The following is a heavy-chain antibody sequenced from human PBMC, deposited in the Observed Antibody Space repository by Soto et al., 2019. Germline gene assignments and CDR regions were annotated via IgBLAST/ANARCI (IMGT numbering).Heavy chain of an antibody. CDR2: IFSNDAK. CDR1: GFSLRNTRMG. CDR3: ARSLYVDYVHWYFDL. D-gene: IGHD4-17*01. J-gene: IGHJ2*01. V-gene: IGHV2-26*01. Sequence: QVTLKESGPVLVKPTETLTLTCTVSGFSLRNTRMGVSWIRQSPGKALEWLAHIFSNDAKSYSPSLKSRLAISRDTSKSQVMLTMTNVAPVDTATYYCARSLYVDYVHWYFDLWGRGTLVTVSS.